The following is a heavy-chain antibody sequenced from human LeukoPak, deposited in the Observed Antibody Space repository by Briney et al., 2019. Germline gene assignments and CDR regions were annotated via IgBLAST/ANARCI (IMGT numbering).Heavy chain of an antibody. D-gene: IGHD6-19*01. Sequence: ASVKVSCKASGYTFTSYGISWVRQAPGQGLEWMGWISAYNGNTNYAQKLQGRVIMTTDTSTSTAYMELSSLRSEDTAVYYCARFAVHRRITVAGQFGLDYWGQGTLVSVSS. CDR3: ARFAVHRRITVAGQFGLDY. V-gene: IGHV1-18*01. J-gene: IGHJ4*02. CDR2: ISAYNGNT. CDR1: GYTFTSYG.